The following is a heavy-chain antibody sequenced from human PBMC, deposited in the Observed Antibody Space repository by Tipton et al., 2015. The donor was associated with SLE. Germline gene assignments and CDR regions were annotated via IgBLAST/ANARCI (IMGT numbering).Heavy chain of an antibody. CDR1: GGSISSNY. J-gene: IGHJ5*02. D-gene: IGHD2-21*02. V-gene: IGHV4-59*08. Sequence: TLSLTCSVSGGSISSNYWIWIRQPPGKGLEWIGYISSGGGTNYNPSLKSRVTISIDTAKNQFSLKLTSVTAADTAVYYCARGMVTWRGAIVGVDVWGQGTLVTVSS. CDR2: ISSGGGT. CDR3: ARGMVTWRGAIVGVDV.